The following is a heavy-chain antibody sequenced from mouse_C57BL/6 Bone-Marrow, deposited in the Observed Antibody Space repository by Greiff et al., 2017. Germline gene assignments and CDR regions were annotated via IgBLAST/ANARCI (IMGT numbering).Heavy chain of an antibody. CDR3: ARNLLLRSYYFDY. Sequence: VQLQQSGSELRSPGSSVKLSCKDFDSEVFPLAYMSWVRQKPGHGFEWIGGILPSIGRTIYGEKFEDKATLDADTLSNTAYLELNSLTSEDSAIYYCARNLLLRSYYFDYWGQGTTRTVSS. CDR1: DSEVFPLAY. CDR2: ILPSIGRT. V-gene: IGHV15-2*01. J-gene: IGHJ2*01. D-gene: IGHD1-1*01.